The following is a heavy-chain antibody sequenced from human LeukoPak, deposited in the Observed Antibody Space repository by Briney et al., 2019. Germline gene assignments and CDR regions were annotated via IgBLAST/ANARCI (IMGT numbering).Heavy chain of an antibody. CDR1: GFTFSRYS. V-gene: IGHV3-48*04. Sequence: PGGSLRLSCAASGFTFSRYSMNWVRHAPGKGLEWVSYISSKNVIYYADSLKGRFTISRDNAKNSLYLQMNSLRAEDTAVYYCARPLESYYYMDVWGKGTTVTISS. CDR3: ARPLESYYYMDV. D-gene: IGHD3-3*01. CDR2: ISSKNVI. J-gene: IGHJ6*03.